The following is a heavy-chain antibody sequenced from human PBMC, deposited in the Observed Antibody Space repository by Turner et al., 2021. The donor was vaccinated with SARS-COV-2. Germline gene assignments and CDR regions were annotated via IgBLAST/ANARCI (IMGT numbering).Heavy chain of an antibody. D-gene: IGHD1-26*01. CDR3: AGHSPELRGDYFDY. CDR2: IYYSGST. Sequence: QLQLQESGPGLVKPSETLSLTCTVSGGSISSSSYYWGWIRQPPGRGLEWIGGIYYSGSTYYTPSLKSRVTISVDTSKNQCSLKLSSVTAADTAVYYCAGHSPELRGDYFDYWGQGTLVTVSS. V-gene: IGHV4-39*01. CDR1: GGSISSSSYY. J-gene: IGHJ4*02.